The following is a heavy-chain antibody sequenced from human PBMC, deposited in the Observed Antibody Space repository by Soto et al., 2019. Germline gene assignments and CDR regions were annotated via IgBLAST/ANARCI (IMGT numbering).Heavy chain of an antibody. CDR3: AREGLGELSLGIDY. Sequence: ASVKVSFKTSGYTFTNYHIHWVRQAPGQGLEWLGIINPSDGGTGYAQKFQGRVTMTRXKXXXXVXMXMXXXXSEXTAVYDCAREGLGELSLGIDYWGQGTLVTVSS. CDR2: INPSDGGT. CDR1: GYTFTNYH. V-gene: IGHV1-46*01. J-gene: IGHJ4*02. D-gene: IGHD3-16*02.